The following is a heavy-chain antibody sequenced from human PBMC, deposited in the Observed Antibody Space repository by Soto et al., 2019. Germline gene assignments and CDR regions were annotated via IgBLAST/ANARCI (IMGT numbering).Heavy chain of an antibody. Sequence: EVQLVESGGGLVQPGGSLRLSCAASGFTFSSYWMHWVRQAPGKGLVWVSRINSDGSSTSYADSVKGRFTISRDNAKNTLYLQMNSLRAEDTAVYYCARRGHCTNGVCYEVYYYYMDVWGKGTTVTVSS. D-gene: IGHD2-8*01. CDR1: GFTFSSYW. J-gene: IGHJ6*03. CDR2: INSDGSST. V-gene: IGHV3-74*01. CDR3: ARRGHCTNGVCYEVYYYYMDV.